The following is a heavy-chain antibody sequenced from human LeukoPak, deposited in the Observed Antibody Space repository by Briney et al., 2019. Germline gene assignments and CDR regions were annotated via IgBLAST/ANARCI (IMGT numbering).Heavy chain of an antibody. CDR1: GYTFTGYY. Sequence: ASVKVSCKASGYTFTGYYMYWVRQAPGQGLEWMGWINPNSGGTNYAQKFQGRVTMTRDTSISTAYMELSRLRSDDTAVYYCARDLVPAAINFYYYYMDVWGKGTTVTVSS. D-gene: IGHD2-2*02. V-gene: IGHV1-2*02. CDR3: ARDLVPAAINFYYYYMDV. J-gene: IGHJ6*03. CDR2: INPNSGGT.